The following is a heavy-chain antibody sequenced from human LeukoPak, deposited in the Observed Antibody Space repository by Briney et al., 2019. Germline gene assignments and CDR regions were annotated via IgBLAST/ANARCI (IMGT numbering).Heavy chain of an antibody. CDR3: AKYIVRGMYYFDY. Sequence: GGSLRLSCAASGFTVSSNYMSWVRQAPGKGLEWVSVIYSGGSTYYADSVKGRFTISRDNSKNTLYLQMNSLRAEDTAVYYCAKYIVRGMYYFDYWGQGTLVTVSS. CDR2: IYSGGST. D-gene: IGHD3-10*01. V-gene: IGHV3-53*01. CDR1: GFTVSSNY. J-gene: IGHJ4*02.